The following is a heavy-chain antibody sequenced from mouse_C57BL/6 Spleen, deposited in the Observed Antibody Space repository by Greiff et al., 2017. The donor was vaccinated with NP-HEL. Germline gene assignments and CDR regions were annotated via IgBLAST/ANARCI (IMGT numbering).Heavy chain of an antibody. CDR1: GYTFTDYY. Sequence: QVQLKQSGAELVRPGASVKLSCKASGYTFTDYYINWVKQRPGQGLEWIARIYPGSGNTYYNEKFKGKATLTAEKSSSTAYMQLSSLTSEDSAVYFCARGFLYYGSRSYAMDYWGQGTSVTVSS. J-gene: IGHJ4*01. CDR3: ARGFLYYGSRSYAMDY. V-gene: IGHV1-76*01. CDR2: IYPGSGNT. D-gene: IGHD1-1*01.